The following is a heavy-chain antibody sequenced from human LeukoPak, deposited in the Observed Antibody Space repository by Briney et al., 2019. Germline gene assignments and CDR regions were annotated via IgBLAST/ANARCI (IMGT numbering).Heavy chain of an antibody. CDR3: ARNIVVVPADSYYFDY. V-gene: IGHV4-59*08. J-gene: IGHJ4*02. Sequence: PSENLSLTCAVYGGSFSGYHWSWIRQPPGKGLEWIGYIYYSGSTNYNPSLKSRVTISVDTSKNQFSLKLSSVTAADTAEYYCARNIVVVPADSYYFDYWGQGTLVTVSS. CDR1: GGSFSGYH. D-gene: IGHD2-2*01. CDR2: IYYSGST.